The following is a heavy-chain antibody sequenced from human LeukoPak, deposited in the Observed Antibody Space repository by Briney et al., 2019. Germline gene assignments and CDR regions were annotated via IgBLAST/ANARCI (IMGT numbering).Heavy chain of an antibody. V-gene: IGHV4-34*01. J-gene: IGHJ4*02. Sequence: SETLSLTCAVYGGSFSGYYWSWIRQPPGNGLKWIGEINHSGSTNYNPSLKSRVTISLDTSKNQFSLKLSSVTAADTAVHYCARTVHHCSGGSCYIFDYWGQGTLVTVSS. CDR3: ARTVHHCSGGSCYIFDY. D-gene: IGHD2-15*01. CDR2: INHSGST. CDR1: GGSFSGYY.